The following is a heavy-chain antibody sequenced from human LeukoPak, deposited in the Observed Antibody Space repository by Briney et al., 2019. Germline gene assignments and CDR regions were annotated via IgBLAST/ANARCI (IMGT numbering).Heavy chain of an antibody. J-gene: IGHJ4*02. Sequence: PSGTLSLTCAVYGGXFSGYYCSWIRQPPGKGLEWIGEINHSGSTNYNPSLKSRVTISVDTSKNQFSLKLSSVTAADTAVYYCARGFSYGSGSYYRWYYFDYWGQGTLVTVSS. CDR2: INHSGST. CDR1: GGXFSGYY. CDR3: ARGFSYGSGSYYRWYYFDY. D-gene: IGHD3-10*01. V-gene: IGHV4-34*01.